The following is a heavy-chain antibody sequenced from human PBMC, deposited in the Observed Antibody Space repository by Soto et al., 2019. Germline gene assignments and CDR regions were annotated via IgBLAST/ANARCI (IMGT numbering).Heavy chain of an antibody. Sequence: SSETLSLTCTVSGGSISSYYWSWIRQPPGKGLEWIGYIYYSGITYYNPSLKSRVTISVDTSKNQFSLKLSSVTAADTAVYYCARQGELRYFDWLLYTLDIWGQGTMVTVSS. V-gene: IGHV4-59*08. CDR3: ARQGELRYFDWLLYTLDI. CDR2: IYYSGIT. J-gene: IGHJ3*02. D-gene: IGHD3-9*01. CDR1: GGSISSYY.